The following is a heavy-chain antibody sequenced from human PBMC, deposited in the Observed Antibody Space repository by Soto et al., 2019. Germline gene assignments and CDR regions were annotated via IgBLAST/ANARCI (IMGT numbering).Heavy chain of an antibody. V-gene: IGHV4-59*08. Sequence: SSETLSLTCTVSGGSISSYYWSWIRQPPGKGLEWIGYIYYSGSTNYNPSLKSRVTISVDTSKNQFSLKLSSVTAADTAVYYCARHSPLGDFWSGYYLTSNWFDPWGQGTLVTVSS. CDR1: GGSISSYY. D-gene: IGHD3-3*01. J-gene: IGHJ5*02. CDR2: IYYSGST. CDR3: ARHSPLGDFWSGYYLTSNWFDP.